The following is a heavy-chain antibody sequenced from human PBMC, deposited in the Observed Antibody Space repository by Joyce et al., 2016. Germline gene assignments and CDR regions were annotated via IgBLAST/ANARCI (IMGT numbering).Heavy chain of an antibody. CDR1: GYSFSDSY. Sequence: QVNLVQSGAEVKKPGASVKVSCKASGYSFSDSYIHWVRQAPGQGLQWMGRINPETGETIYAQKFQGRVTLTRDTFISTVYMEVSRLRSDDTAVYFCARGPMPPYAFDVWGQGTLVTVST. CDR2: INPETGET. CDR3: ARGPMPPYAFDV. J-gene: IGHJ3*01. D-gene: IGHD2-2*01. V-gene: IGHV1-2*06.